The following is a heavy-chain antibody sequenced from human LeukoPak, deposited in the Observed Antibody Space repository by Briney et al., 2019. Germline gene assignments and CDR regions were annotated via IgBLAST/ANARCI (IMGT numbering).Heavy chain of an antibody. V-gene: IGHV3-53*01. CDR1: GFTVSTNY. CDR2: VYYDGNT. J-gene: IGHJ1*01. D-gene: IGHD2-15*01. Sequence: GSLRLSCAASGFTVSTNYMNWVRQAPGKGLEWVSVVYYDGNTYYADSVKGRFTISRDSSKNTLYLQMNSLRAEDTAVYYCASPGYCSGSSCYSGYFQHWGQGTLVTVSS. CDR3: ASPGYCSGSSCYSGYFQH.